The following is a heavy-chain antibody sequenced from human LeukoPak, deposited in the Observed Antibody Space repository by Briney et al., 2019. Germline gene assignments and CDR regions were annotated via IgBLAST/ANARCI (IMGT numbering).Heavy chain of an antibody. D-gene: IGHD1-26*01. CDR3: ARMDNLYSGTYHSDY. V-gene: IGHV3-21*01. CDR1: GFTFSSYS. Sequence: PGGSLRLSCAASGFTFSSYSMNWVRQAPGKALEWVSSISSTSTYIYYADSVKGRFTISRDNAKNSMYLQMNSLRAEDTAVYYCARMDNLYSGTYHSDYWGQGTLVTVSS. J-gene: IGHJ4*02. CDR2: ISSTSTYI.